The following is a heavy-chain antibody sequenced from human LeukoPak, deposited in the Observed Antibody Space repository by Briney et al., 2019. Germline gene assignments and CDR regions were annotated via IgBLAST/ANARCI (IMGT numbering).Heavy chain of an antibody. V-gene: IGHV3-48*01. CDR3: AREAPAFDY. CDR1: GFIFSSFG. Sequence: GGSLRLSCAASGFIFSSFGMNWVRQAPGKGLEWVSYISATSSTITYADSVKGRFTISRDNAKNSLYLQMNSLRAEDTAVYYCAREAPAFDYWGQGTLVTVSS. CDR2: ISATSSTI. J-gene: IGHJ4*02.